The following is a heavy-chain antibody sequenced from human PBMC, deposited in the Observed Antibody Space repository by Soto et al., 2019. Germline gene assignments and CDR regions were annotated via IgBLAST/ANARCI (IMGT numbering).Heavy chain of an antibody. CDR3: ARDEYSGRRFDP. J-gene: IGHJ5*02. Sequence: PGGSLRLSCAASEFSFSDYWMAWVRQAPGKGLEWVANLDQGGGEKHYVDSVKGRFTISRDNAKNSLYLQMNSLRSEDTAVYYCARDEYSGRRFDPWGQGTLVTVSS. D-gene: IGHD1-26*01. CDR1: EFSFSDYW. V-gene: IGHV3-7*05. CDR2: LDQGGGEK.